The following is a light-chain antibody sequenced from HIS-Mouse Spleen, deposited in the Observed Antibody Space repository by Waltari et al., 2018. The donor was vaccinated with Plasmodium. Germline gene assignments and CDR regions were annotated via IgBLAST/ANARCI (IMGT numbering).Light chain of an antibody. V-gene: IGLV2-11*01. Sequence: QSALTPPRSVSGPPAQSFTISSPRTSRDVGGYNYVSCYHQHPGKPPKPMIYDVSKRPPGVPGRFSGPKSGKTASLTSAGLQADDEAYYYCCSDAGSYTYVFGAGTKVTVL. CDR1: SRDVGGYNY. J-gene: IGLJ1*01. CDR2: DVS. CDR3: CSDAGSYTYV.